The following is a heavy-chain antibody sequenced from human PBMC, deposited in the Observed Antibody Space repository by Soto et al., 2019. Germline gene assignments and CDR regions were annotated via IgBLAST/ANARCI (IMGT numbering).Heavy chain of an antibody. J-gene: IGHJ3*02. V-gene: IGHV3-21*01. CDR1: GFTFSSYS. CDR2: ISSSSSYI. CDR3: ARSMGAERGRITGTTARAFDI. Sequence: GGSLRLSCAASGFTFSSYSMNWVRQAPGKGLEWVSSISSSSSYIYYADSVKGRFTISRDNAKNSLYLQMNSLRAEDTAVYYCARSMGAERGRITGTTARAFDIWGQGTMVTVSS. D-gene: IGHD1-7*01.